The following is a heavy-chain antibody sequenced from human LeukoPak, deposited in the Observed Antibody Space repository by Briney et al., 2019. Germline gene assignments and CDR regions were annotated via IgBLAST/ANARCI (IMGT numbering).Heavy chain of an antibody. CDR1: GFTFSSYS. V-gene: IGHV3-21*04. CDR3: TREGHPLYNWNYAYYYYMDV. D-gene: IGHD1-7*01. Sequence: GGSLRLSCAASGFTFSSYSMSWVRQAPGKGLEWVSSISSTSSSIYYADSVKGRFTISRDNAKNSLYLQMNSLGAEDTALYYCTREGHPLYNWNYAYYYYMDVWGKGTTVTVSS. J-gene: IGHJ6*03. CDR2: ISSTSSSI.